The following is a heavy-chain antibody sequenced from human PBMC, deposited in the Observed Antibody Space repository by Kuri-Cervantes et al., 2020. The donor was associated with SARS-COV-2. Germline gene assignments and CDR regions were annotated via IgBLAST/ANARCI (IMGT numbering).Heavy chain of an antibody. D-gene: IGHD5-18*01. V-gene: IGHV3-30*03. Sequence: GGSLRLSCAASGFKFSRTDMHWVRQAPGKGLEWVAFISYDGNNKKCIASGKGRFTISRDNAKNSLYLQMNSLRAEDTAVYYCATGVRGYSYGPDYLGQGTLVTVSS. CDR2: ISYDGNNK. J-gene: IGHJ4*02. CDR1: GFKFSRTD. CDR3: ATGVRGYSYGPDY.